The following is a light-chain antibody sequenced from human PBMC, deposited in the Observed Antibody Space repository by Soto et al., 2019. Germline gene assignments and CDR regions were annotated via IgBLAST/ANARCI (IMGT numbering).Light chain of an antibody. CDR1: QSVRSY. Sequence: EIVFTQSPATLSLSPGERATLSFMSSQSVRSYLAWYQHKPGQAPRLLIYEASNRAAGIPARFSGSGSGTDFTLTISSLEPEDFAVYYCQQRNNWPRITFGQGTRLEIK. V-gene: IGKV3-11*01. J-gene: IGKJ5*01. CDR2: EAS. CDR3: QQRNNWPRIT.